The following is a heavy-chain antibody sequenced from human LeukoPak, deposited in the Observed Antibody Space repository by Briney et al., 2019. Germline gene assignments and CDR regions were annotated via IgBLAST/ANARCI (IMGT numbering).Heavy chain of an antibody. V-gene: IGHV3-48*01. CDR3: ARSLSSSADFDY. Sequence: TGGSLRLSCAASGFTFSSYSMNWVRQAPGKGLEWFSYISSSSSTIYYADSVKGRFTISRDNAKNSLYLQMNSLRAEDTAVYYCARSLSSSADFDYWGQRTLVTVSS. CDR1: GFTFSSYS. J-gene: IGHJ4*02. D-gene: IGHD6-6*01. CDR2: ISSSSSTI.